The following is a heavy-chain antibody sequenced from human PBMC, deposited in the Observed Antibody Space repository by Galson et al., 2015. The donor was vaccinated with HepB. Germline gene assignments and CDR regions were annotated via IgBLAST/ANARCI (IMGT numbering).Heavy chain of an antibody. CDR2: TRNKANSYTT. CDR3: ALGDYYDSSGYYYYYYGMDV. D-gene: IGHD3-22*01. J-gene: IGHJ6*02. V-gene: IGHV3-72*01. CDR1: GFTFSDHY. Sequence: SLRLSCAASGFTFSDHYMDWVRQAPGKGLEWVGRTRNKANSYTTEYAASVKGRFTISRDDSKNSLYLQMNSLKTEDTAVYYCALGDYYDSSGYYYYYYGMDVWGQGTTVTVSS.